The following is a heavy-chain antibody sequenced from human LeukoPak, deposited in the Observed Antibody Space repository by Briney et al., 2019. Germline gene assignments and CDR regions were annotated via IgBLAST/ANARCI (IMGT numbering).Heavy chain of an antibody. J-gene: IGHJ4*02. D-gene: IGHD6-19*01. CDR3: TRGSSGRRDN. V-gene: IGHV1-24*01. Sequence: ASVKVSCKVSVYTLTELSMHWVRQAPGKGLEWMGGFDPEDGETIYAQKFQGRVTMTRDISIGTAYMELSNLTSEDTAIYYCTRGSSGRRDNWGQGTLVTVSA. CDR1: VYTLTELS. CDR2: FDPEDGET.